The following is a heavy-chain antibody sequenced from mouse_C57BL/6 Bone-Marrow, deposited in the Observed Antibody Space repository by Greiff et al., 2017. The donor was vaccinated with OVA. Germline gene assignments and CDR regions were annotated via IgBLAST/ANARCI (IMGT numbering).Heavy chain of an antibody. CDR3: AKPDGSSPGVAMDY. D-gene: IGHD1-1*01. V-gene: IGHV2-3*01. Sequence: VQVVESGPGLVAPSQSLSITCTVSGFSLTSYGVSWVRQPPGKGLEWLGVIWGDGSTNYHSALISRLSISKDNSKSQVFLKLNSLQTDDTATYYCAKPDGSSPGVAMDYWGQGTSVTVSS. CDR1: GFSLTSYG. CDR2: IWGDGST. J-gene: IGHJ4*01.